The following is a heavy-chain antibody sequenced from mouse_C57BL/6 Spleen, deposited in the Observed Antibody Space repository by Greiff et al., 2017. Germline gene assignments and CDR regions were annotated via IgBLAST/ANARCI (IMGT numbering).Heavy chain of an antibody. CDR2: IYPGSGST. Sequence: QVQLQQPGAELVKPGASVKMSCKASGYTFTSYWITWVKQRPGQGLEWIGDIYPGSGSTNYNEKFKSKATLTVDTSSSTAYMQLSSLTSEDSAVYYCARGGYGNYGGVAYWGQGTLVTVSA. CDR3: ARGGYGNYGGVAY. J-gene: IGHJ3*01. D-gene: IGHD2-1*01. CDR1: GYTFTSYW. V-gene: IGHV1-55*01.